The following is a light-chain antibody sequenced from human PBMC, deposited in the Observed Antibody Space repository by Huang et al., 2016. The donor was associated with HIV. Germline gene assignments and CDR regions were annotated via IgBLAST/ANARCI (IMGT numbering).Light chain of an antibody. J-gene: IGKJ2*01. V-gene: IGKV3-15*01. Sequence: IVMTQSPATLSVSPGERATLSCRASQSISSNLAWYHQKPGQAPSLLSYCASTRATGIPARFIGSGSGTEFTLTISSLQSEDFAVYYCQQYNNRYTFGQGTKLEIK. CDR1: QSISSN. CDR3: QQYNNRYT. CDR2: CAS.